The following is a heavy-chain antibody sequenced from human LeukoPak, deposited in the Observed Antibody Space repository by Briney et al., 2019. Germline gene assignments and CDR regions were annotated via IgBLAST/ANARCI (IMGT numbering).Heavy chain of an antibody. CDR2: IYYSGST. CDR3: ARHLRTIVRGVIGWFDP. CDR1: GGSISSYY. Sequence: SETLSLTCTVSGGSISSYYWSWIRQPPGKGLEWIGYIYYSGSTNYNPSLKSRVTISVDTSKNQFSLKLSSVTAADTAVYYCARHLRTIVRGVIGWFDPWGQGTLVTVSS. V-gene: IGHV4-59*08. D-gene: IGHD3-10*01. J-gene: IGHJ5*02.